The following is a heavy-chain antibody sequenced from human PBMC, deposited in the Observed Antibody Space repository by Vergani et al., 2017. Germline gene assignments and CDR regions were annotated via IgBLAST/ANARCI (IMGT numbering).Heavy chain of an antibody. V-gene: IGHV3-30*03. J-gene: IGHJ6*03. CDR2: ISYDGSNK. D-gene: IGHD2-15*01. CDR3: ARDRGGYCSGGSCYGYYYYYMDV. CDR1: GFTFSSYG. Sequence: QVQLVESGGGVVQPGRSLRLSCAASGFTFSSYGMHWVRQAPGKGLEWVAVISYDGSNKYYADSVKGRFTISRHNSKNTLYLQMNSLRAEDTAVYYCARDRGGYCSGGSCYGYYYYYMDVWGKGTTVTVSS.